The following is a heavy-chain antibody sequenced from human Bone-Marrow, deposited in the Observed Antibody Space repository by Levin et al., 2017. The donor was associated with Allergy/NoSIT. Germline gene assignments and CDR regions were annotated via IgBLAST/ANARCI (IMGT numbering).Heavy chain of an antibody. CDR1: GFTFSSYG. CDR3: AKSGDYGDSAFAWYFDL. V-gene: IGHV3-30*18. Sequence: PGGSLRLSCAASGFTFSSYGMHWVRQAPGKGLEWVAVISYDGSNKYYADSVKGRFTISRDNSKNTLYLQMNSLRAEDTAVYYCAKSGDYGDSAFAWYFDLWGRGTLVTVSS. J-gene: IGHJ2*01. CDR2: ISYDGSNK. D-gene: IGHD4-17*01.